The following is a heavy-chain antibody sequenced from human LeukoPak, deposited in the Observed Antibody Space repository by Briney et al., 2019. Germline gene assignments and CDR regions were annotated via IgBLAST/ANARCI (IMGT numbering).Heavy chain of an antibody. CDR3: ARAPGYDFWSGYSKFDY. CDR2: ISAYNGNT. J-gene: IGHJ4*02. D-gene: IGHD3-3*01. CDR1: GYTFTRYG. V-gene: IGHV1-18*01. Sequence: ASVKVSRKASGYTFTRYGISWVRQAPGQGLEWMGWISAYNGNTNYAQKLQGRVTMTTDTSTSTAYMELRSLRSDDTAVYYCARAPGYDFWSGYSKFDYWGQGTLVTVSS.